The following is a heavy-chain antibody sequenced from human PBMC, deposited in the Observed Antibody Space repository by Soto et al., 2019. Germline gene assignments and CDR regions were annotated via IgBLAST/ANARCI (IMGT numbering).Heavy chain of an antibody. CDR3: AKDQGSSWYEIDY. D-gene: IGHD6-13*01. J-gene: IGHJ4*02. CDR2: ISGSGGST. CDR1: GFTFSNYA. V-gene: IGHV3-23*01. Sequence: EVQLLESGGGLVQPGGSLRLSCAASGFTFSNYAVTWVRQAPGKGLEWVSTISGSGGSTYSADSVKGRFTISRDTSKNKLYLQMNSLRAEDTAVDECAKDQGSSWYEIDYWSQGTQVTVSS.